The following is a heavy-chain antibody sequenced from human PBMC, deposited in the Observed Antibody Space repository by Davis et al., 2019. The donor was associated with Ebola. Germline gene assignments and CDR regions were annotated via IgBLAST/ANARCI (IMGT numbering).Heavy chain of an antibody. Sequence: PSETLSLTCTVSGGSISSYYWSWIRQPPGKGLEWIGSIYYSGSTYYNPSLKSRVTISVDTSKNQFSLKLSSVTAADTAVYYCARGSVYPYYTPYYFDYWGQGTLVTVSS. D-gene: IGHD3-10*01. V-gene: IGHV4-59*12. CDR2: IYYSGST. J-gene: IGHJ4*02. CDR1: GGSISSYY. CDR3: ARGSVYPYYTPYYFDY.